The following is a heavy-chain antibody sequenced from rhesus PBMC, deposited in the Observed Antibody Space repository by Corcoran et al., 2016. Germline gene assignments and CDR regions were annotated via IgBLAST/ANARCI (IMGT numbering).Heavy chain of an antibody. J-gene: IGHJ4*01. CDR1: GDSIESNW. D-gene: IGHD3-3*01. Sequence: QVRLQESGPGLVKPSETLSLTCTVSGDSIESNWWSWIRQPPGEGLVWIGEIKGKRGRTNNCPSLKTRDSMSKDAAKNQFSRKLSSVTAADTAVYYCVRGSVGFWGTDYWGQGVLVTVSS. CDR2: IKGKRGRT. V-gene: IGHV4-80*01. CDR3: VRGSVGFWGTDY.